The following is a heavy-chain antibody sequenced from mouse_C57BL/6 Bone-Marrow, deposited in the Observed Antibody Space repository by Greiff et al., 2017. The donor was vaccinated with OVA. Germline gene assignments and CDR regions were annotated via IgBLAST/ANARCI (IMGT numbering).Heavy chain of an antibody. V-gene: IGHV1-64*01. CDR2: IHPNSGST. CDR3: ARREATTRGYYFDY. Sequence: QVQLQQPGAELVKPGASVKLSCKASGYTFTSYWMHWVKQRPGQGLEWIGMIHPNSGSTNYNEKFKSKATLTVDKSSSTAYMQLSSLTSEDSAVYYCARREATTRGYYFDYWGQGTTLTVSS. D-gene: IGHD3-2*02. CDR1: GYTFTSYW. J-gene: IGHJ2*01.